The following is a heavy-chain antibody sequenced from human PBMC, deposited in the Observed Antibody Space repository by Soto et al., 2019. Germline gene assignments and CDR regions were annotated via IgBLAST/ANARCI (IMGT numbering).Heavy chain of an antibody. D-gene: IGHD1-1*01. Sequence: SETLSLTCTVSGASISGFYWSWIRKSAGKGPEWIGRIYATGTTDYNPSLKSRVMMSVDTSKKQFSLKLRSVTAADTAVYYCVRDGTKTLRDWFDPWGQGISVTVSS. CDR1: GASISGFY. CDR2: IYATGTT. CDR3: VRDGTKTLRDWFDP. V-gene: IGHV4-4*07. J-gene: IGHJ5*02.